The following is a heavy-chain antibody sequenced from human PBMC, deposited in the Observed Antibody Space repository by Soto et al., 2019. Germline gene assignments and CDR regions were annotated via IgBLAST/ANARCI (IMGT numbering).Heavy chain of an antibody. CDR3: ARLLRHNYYGMDV. Sequence: QLQLQESGPGLVKPSETLSLTCTVSGGSISSSSYYWGWIRQPPGKGLEWIGSIYDSGSTYYNPSLKSRVTISVDTSKNQFSLKLGSVTAADTAVYYCARLLRHNYYGMDVWGQGTTVTVSS. D-gene: IGHD5-12*01. J-gene: IGHJ6*02. CDR1: GGSISSSSYY. CDR2: IYDSGST. V-gene: IGHV4-39*01.